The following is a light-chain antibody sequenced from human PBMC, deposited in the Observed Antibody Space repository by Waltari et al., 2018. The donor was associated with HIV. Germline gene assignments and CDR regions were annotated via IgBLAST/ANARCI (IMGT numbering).Light chain of an antibody. CDR2: KDS. J-gene: IGLJ3*02. V-gene: IGLV3-25*03. Sequence: SYELTQPPSVSVSPGQTARITCSGDALPKQYAYWYQQKPGQAPGLVIYKDSERPSGVPERCSGSSSGTTVTLTIRGVQAEDGADYYCQSADSSGTYWVFGGGTKLTVL. CDR3: QSADSSGTYWV. CDR1: ALPKQY.